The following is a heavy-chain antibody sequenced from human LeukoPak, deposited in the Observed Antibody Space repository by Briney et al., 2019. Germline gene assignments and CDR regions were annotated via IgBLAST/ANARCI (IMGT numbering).Heavy chain of an antibody. V-gene: IGHV4-39*01. CDR1: GGSISSSSYY. D-gene: IGHD4-11*01. CDR2: IYYSGST. J-gene: IGHJ5*02. CDR3: ARRLHSWFGP. Sequence: SETLSLTCTVSGGSISSSSYYWGWIRQPPGKGLEWIGSIYYSGSTYYNPSLKSRVTISVDTSKNQFSLKLSSVTAADTAVYYCARRLHSWFGPWGQGTLVTVSS.